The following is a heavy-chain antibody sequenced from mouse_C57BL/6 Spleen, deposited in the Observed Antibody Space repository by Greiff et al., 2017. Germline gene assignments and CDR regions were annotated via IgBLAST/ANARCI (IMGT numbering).Heavy chain of an antibody. CDR2: INPRSGNT. J-gene: IGHJ4*01. D-gene: IGHD1-1*01. CDR3: TRYYDSWSYGYAMDY. CDR1: GYTFTSTG. Sequence: QVQLLESGAELARPGASVKLSCKASGYTFTSTGISWVKQRTGQGLEWIGEINPRSGNTYYNEKFKGKATLTADKSSSTAYMELRSLTSEDSAVYVCTRYYDSWSYGYAMDYWGQGTSLTVSS. V-gene: IGHV1-81*01.